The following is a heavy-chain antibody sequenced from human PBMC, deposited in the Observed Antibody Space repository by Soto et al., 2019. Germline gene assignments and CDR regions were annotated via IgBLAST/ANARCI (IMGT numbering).Heavy chain of an antibody. V-gene: IGHV1-69*13. CDR3: ARDAPGDVRFDP. CDR1: GGTFSSYA. Sequence: SVKVSCKASGGTFSSYAISCVRQAPGQGLEWMGGIIPIFGTANYAQKFQGRVTITADESTSTAYMELSSLRSEDTAVYYCARDAPGDVRFDPWGQGTLVTVSS. J-gene: IGHJ5*02. D-gene: IGHD7-27*01. CDR2: IIPIFGTA.